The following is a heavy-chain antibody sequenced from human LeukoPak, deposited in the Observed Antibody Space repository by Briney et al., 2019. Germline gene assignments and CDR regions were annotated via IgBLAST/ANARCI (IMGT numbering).Heavy chain of an antibody. CDR1: GFTLSTYA. CDR2: TSSSDAGT. CDR3: AKAPVTSCRGAYCYPFDS. D-gene: IGHD2-21*01. Sequence: GGTLRLSCAASGFTLSTYAMSWVRQTPGKGLEWVAATSSSDAGTYHADSVRGRFTISRDNSKNTLYLQMNSLRAEDAAVYFCAKAPVTSCRGAYCYPFDSWGQGTLVTVSS. V-gene: IGHV3-23*01. J-gene: IGHJ4*02.